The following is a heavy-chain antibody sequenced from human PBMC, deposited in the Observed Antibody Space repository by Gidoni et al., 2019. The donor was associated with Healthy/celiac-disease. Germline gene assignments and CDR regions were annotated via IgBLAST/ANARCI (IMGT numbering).Heavy chain of an antibody. Sequence: QVQLQESGPGLVKPSETLSLTCTVSGGSISSYYWSWIRQPPGKGLEWIGYIYYSGSTNYNPSLKSRVTISVDTSKNQFSLKLSSVTAADTAVYYCARHPGGSGSYSPSYGMDVWGQGTTVTVSS. CDR3: ARHPGGSGSYSPSYGMDV. CDR1: GGSISSYY. CDR2: IYYSGST. V-gene: IGHV4-59*01. D-gene: IGHD3-10*01. J-gene: IGHJ6*02.